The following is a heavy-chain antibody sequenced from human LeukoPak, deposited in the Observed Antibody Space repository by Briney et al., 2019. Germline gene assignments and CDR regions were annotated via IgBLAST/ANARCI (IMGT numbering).Heavy chain of an antibody. J-gene: IGHJ4*02. CDR3: ATIPMVRGIIVDY. D-gene: IGHD3-10*01. CDR1: RHTLTELS. V-gene: IGHV1-24*01. Sequence: ASVKVSCKVSRHTLTELSMHWVRQAPGKGLEWMGGFDPEPGETVYAQKFHGRVSMTEDTSTDTAYMELSSLKSEDAAMYYCATIPMVRGIIVDYWGQGTLITVSS. CDR2: FDPEPGET.